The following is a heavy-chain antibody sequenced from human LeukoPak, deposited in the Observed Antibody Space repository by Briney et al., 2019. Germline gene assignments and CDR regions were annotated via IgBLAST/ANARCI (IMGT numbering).Heavy chain of an antibody. D-gene: IGHD1-1*01. CDR1: GGSITSGIYY. J-gene: IGHJ4*02. Sequence: NPSQTLSLTCTVSGGSITSGIYYWGWIRQPAGKGLEWIGRLYTDGSTRYNPALKSRVTISVDKSKNQFSLKLSSVTAADTAVYYCARQGGYLQADYWGQGTLVTVSS. CDR3: ARQGGYLQADY. CDR2: LYTDGST. V-gene: IGHV4-61*02.